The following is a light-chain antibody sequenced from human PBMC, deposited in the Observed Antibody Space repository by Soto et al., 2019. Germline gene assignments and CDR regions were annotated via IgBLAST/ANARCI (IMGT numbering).Light chain of an antibody. Sequence: DIQMTQSPSSLSASVGDRVTITCRASQGIRDALGWYQQKPGKDPKRLIYAASSLQSGVPSRFSGSGSGTAFTLTISSLQPEDFATYYCLQHNSYPQTFGQGTKVEIK. CDR3: LQHNSYPQT. J-gene: IGKJ1*01. V-gene: IGKV1-17*01. CDR1: QGIRDA. CDR2: AAS.